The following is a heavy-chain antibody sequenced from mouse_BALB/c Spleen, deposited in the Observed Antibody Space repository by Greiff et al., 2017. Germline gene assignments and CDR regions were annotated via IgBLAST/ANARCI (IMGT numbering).Heavy chain of an antibody. CDR1: GYSLTSDYA. V-gene: IGHV3-2*02. CDR3: ARWRGYYDYFDY. Sequence: EVQLQASGPGLVKPSQSLSLTCTVTGYSLTSDYAWHWIRQFPGNKLEWMGYISYSGSTSYNPSLKSRISITRDTSKNQFFLQLNSVTTEDTATYYCARWRGYYDYFDYWGQGTTLTVSS. D-gene: IGHD2-3*01. J-gene: IGHJ2*01. CDR2: ISYSGST.